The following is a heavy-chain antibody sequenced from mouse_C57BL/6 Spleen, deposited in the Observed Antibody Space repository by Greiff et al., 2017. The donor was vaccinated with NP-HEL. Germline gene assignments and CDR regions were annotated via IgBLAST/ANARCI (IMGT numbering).Heavy chain of an antibody. CDR2: IHPNSGST. Sequence: QVQLQQPGAELVKPGASVKLSCKASGYTFTSYWMHWVKQRPGQGLEWIGTIHPNSGSTNYNEKFKSKATLTVDKSSSTAYMQLSSLTSEDSAVYYCARSYFDGSSYPNWYFDVWGTGTTVTVSS. D-gene: IGHD1-1*01. V-gene: IGHV1-64*01. CDR3: ARSYFDGSSYPNWYFDV. J-gene: IGHJ1*03. CDR1: GYTFTSYW.